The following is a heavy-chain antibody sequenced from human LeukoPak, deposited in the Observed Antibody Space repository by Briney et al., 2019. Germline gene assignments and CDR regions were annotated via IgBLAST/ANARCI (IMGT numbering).Heavy chain of an antibody. D-gene: IGHD7-27*01. Sequence: GGSLRLSCEASEFTFSHYWMSWVRQAPGKGLEWVAYKKQDGSEQHYVGSLKGRFTISRDNARNSLFLQLNSLRAEDTAVYFCARNDWGLGSFWYFTLWGRGTLVTVSS. J-gene: IGHJ2*01. CDR1: EFTFSHYW. CDR3: ARNDWGLGSFWYFTL. CDR2: KKQDGSEQ. V-gene: IGHV3-7*01.